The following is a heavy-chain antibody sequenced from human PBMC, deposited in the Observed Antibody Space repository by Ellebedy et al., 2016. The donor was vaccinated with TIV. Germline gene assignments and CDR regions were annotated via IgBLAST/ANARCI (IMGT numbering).Heavy chain of an antibody. CDR3: ASGCSSTSCYGLDAFDI. CDR2: ISSSSSYI. Sequence: GGSLRLSXAASGFTFSSYSMNWVRQAPGKGLEWVSSISSSSSYIYYADSVKGRFTISRDNAKNSLYLQMNSLRAEDTAVYYCASGCSSTSCYGLDAFDIWGQGTMVTVSS. D-gene: IGHD2-2*01. J-gene: IGHJ3*02. V-gene: IGHV3-21*04. CDR1: GFTFSSYS.